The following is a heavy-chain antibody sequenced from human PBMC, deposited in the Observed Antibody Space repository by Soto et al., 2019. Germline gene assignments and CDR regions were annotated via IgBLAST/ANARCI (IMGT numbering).Heavy chain of an antibody. CDR1: GGSFSGYY. CDR3: ARGFRNPYYYGDSARGYFQH. J-gene: IGHJ1*01. D-gene: IGHD4-17*01. Sequence: PSETLSLTCAVYGGSFSGYYWSWIRQPPGKGLEWIGEINHSGSTNYNPSLKSRVTISVDTSKNQFSLKLSSVTAADTAVYYCARGFRNPYYYGDSARGYFQHWGQGTLVTVSS. CDR2: INHSGST. V-gene: IGHV4-34*01.